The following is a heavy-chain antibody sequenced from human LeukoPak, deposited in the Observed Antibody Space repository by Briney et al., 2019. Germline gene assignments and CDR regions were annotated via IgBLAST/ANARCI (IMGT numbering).Heavy chain of an antibody. Sequence: PGRSLRLSCAASGFTFDDYAMHWVRQAPGKGLEWVSGISWNSGSIGYADSVKGRFTISRDNAKNSLYLQMNSLRAEDTALYYCAKASSGWHPPLYWGQGTLVTVSS. J-gene: IGHJ4*02. CDR1: GFTFDDYA. CDR3: AKASSGWHPPLY. V-gene: IGHV3-9*01. CDR2: ISWNSGSI. D-gene: IGHD6-19*01.